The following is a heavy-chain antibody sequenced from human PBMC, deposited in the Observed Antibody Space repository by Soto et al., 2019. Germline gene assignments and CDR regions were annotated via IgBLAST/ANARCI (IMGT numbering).Heavy chain of an antibody. D-gene: IGHD2-21*02. CDR2: ISGSGGTT. Sequence: QPEGSLRLSCAASGFTFNTYAMNWVRQAPGKGLEWVASISGSGGTTYYADSVKGRFTVSRDTSKNTLFLQMNSLSAEDTAVYYCAKGFIVVVTAIRPDDNFDVWGQGTMVTVSS. J-gene: IGHJ3*01. CDR1: GFTFNTYA. V-gene: IGHV3-23*01. CDR3: AKGFIVVVTAIRPDDNFDV.